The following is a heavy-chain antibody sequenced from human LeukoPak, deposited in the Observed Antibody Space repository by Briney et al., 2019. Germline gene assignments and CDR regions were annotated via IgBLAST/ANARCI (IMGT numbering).Heavy chain of an antibody. CDR3: ARDEYQLPSYMDV. CDR1: GFTSSSYA. CDR2: ISYDGSNK. Sequence: PGRSLRLSCAASGFTSSSYAMHWVRQAPGKGLEWVAVISYDGSNKYYADSVKGRFTISRDNSKNTLYLQMNSLRAEDTAVYYCARDEYQLPSYMDVWGKGTTVTASS. J-gene: IGHJ6*03. D-gene: IGHD2-2*01. V-gene: IGHV3-30*01.